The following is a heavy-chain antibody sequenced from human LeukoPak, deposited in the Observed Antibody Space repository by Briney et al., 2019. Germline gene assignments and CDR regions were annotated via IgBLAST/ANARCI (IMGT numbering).Heavy chain of an antibody. CDR1: GFTVSSNY. CDR3: ASTHSSGHPPYYYGMDV. CDR2: IYSGGST. V-gene: IGHV3-53*01. J-gene: IGHJ6*02. D-gene: IGHD6-19*01. Sequence: GGSLRLSCAASGFTVSSNYMSWVRQAPGKGLEWVSVIYSGGSTYYADSVKGRFTISRDNSKNTLYLQMNSLRAEDTAVYYCASTHSSGHPPYYYGMDVWGQGTTVTVSS.